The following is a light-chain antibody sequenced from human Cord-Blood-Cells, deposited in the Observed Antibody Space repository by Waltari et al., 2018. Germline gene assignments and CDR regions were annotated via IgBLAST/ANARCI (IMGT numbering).Light chain of an antibody. V-gene: IGLV2-23*02. Sequence: QSALTQPASVSGSPGQSITISCTGTSSDVGSYNLVSWYQQHPGKAPKLIIYEVSKPAFGVSYRFSGLKVGKTASLTIPWLQAEDGAYYFCFFYSGYSTFGVFGGGTKVTGL. CDR3: FFYSGYSTFGV. CDR2: EVS. CDR1: SSDVGSYNL. J-gene: IGLJ2*01.